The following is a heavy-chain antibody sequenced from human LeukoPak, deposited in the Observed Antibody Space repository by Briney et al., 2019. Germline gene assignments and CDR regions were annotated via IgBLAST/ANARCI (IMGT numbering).Heavy chain of an antibody. Sequence: SETLSLTCTVSGGSISTYYWSWIRQPPGKGLEWIGYIYYSGSTNKNPSLESRVTISVDTSKNQFSLKLSSVTAADTAVYYCARVDSSNWYDSRGYFDQWGQGTLVTVSS. J-gene: IGHJ4*02. CDR3: ARVDSSNWYDSRGYFDQ. CDR1: GGSISTYY. V-gene: IGHV4-59*01. D-gene: IGHD6-13*01. CDR2: IYYSGST.